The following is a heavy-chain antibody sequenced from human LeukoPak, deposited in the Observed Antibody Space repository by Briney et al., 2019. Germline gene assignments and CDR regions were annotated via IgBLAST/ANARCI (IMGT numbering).Heavy chain of an antibody. V-gene: IGHV1-18*01. J-gene: IGHJ4*02. CDR3: ARGRAYDSSGYYLGDY. D-gene: IGHD3-22*01. Sequence: APVKVSCKASGYTFTSYGISWVRQAPGQGLEWMGWISAYNGNTNYAQKLQGRVTMTTDTSTSTAYMELRSLRSDDTAVYYCARGRAYDSSGYYLGDYWGQGTLVTVSS. CDR2: ISAYNGNT. CDR1: GYTFTSYG.